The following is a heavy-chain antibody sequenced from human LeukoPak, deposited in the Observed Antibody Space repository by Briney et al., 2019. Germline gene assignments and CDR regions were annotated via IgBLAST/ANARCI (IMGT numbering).Heavy chain of an antibody. V-gene: IGHV4-30-2*01. D-gene: IGHD5-12*01. CDR2: IYHSGST. J-gene: IGHJ4*02. CDR1: GGSISSGGYY. Sequence: SETLSLTCTVSGGSISSGGYYWSWIRQPPGKGLEWIGYIYHSGSTYYNPSLKSQVTISVDRSKNQFSLKLSSVTAADTAVYYCARVKVDIVATIGPFDYWGQGTLVTVSS. CDR3: ARVKVDIVATIGPFDY.